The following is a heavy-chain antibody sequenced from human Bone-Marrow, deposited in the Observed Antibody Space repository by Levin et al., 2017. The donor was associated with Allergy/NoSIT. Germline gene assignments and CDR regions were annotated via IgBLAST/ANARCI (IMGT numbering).Heavy chain of an antibody. V-gene: IGHV3-30*18. CDR2: MSYDGSDK. CDR1: GFTFSRYG. CDR3: GKDFGGDYFYHYIMDV. D-gene: IGHD4-23*01. J-gene: IGHJ6*02. Sequence: PGGSLRLSCATSGFTFSRYGMHWVRQAPGKGLEWLTFMSYDGSDKYYADSVRGRFTVSRDNSKNVVYLEMNRLRSEDTAVYYCGKDFGGDYFYHYIMDVWGQGTTVTVSS.